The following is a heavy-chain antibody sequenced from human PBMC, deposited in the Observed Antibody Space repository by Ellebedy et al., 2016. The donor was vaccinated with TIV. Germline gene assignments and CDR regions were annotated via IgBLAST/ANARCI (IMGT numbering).Heavy chain of an antibody. V-gene: IGHV4-59*01. D-gene: IGHD6-19*01. CDR3: ARSSGWDRFDY. CDR2: IYYSGST. CDR1: GGSISSYY. Sequence: MPSETLSLTCTVSGGSISSYYWSWIRQPPGKGLEWIGYIYYSGSTNYNPSLKSRVTLEVHTSKQQISLKLSSVTAADTAVYYCARSSGWDRFDYWGQGTLVTVSS. J-gene: IGHJ4*02.